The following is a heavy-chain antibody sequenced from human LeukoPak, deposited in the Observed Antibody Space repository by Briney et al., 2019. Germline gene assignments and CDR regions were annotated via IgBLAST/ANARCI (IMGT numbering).Heavy chain of an antibody. D-gene: IGHD4-17*01. Sequence: GGSLRLSCAASGFTYSSYWMSWVRQAPGKGLAWVANIKQDGSEKYYVDSVKGRFTISRDNAKNSLYLQMNSLRAEDTAVYYCARGNYGDYSRFDPWGQGTLVTVSS. CDR3: ARGNYGDYSRFDP. CDR2: IKQDGSEK. J-gene: IGHJ5*02. CDR1: GFTYSSYW. V-gene: IGHV3-7*03.